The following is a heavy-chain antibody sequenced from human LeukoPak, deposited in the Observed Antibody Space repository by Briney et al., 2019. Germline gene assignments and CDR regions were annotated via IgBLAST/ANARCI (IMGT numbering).Heavy chain of an antibody. V-gene: IGHV3-23*01. J-gene: IGHJ6*02. D-gene: IGHD3-10*01. CDR2: ITGSGGST. CDR3: AKRAPMVRGRTDYQYGMDV. Sequence: GGSLRLSCAASGFTFSSYAMTWVRQAPGKGLEWVSIITGSGGSTYYADSVKGRFTISRDNSKNTLYMQTNSLGAEDTAVYYCAKRAPMVRGRTDYQYGMDVWGQGTTVTVSS. CDR1: GFTFSSYA.